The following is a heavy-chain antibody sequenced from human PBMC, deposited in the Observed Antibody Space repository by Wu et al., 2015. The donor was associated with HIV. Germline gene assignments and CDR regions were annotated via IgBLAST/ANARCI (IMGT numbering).Heavy chain of an antibody. CDR1: GGTFSSYA. D-gene: IGHD3-22*01. V-gene: IGHV1-2*02. CDR2: IIPNSGGT. Sequence: QVQLVQSGAEVKKPGSSVKVSCKASGGTFSSYAISWVRQAPGQGLEWMGGIIPNSGGTNYAQKFQGRVTMTRDTSISTAYMELSRLRSDDTAVYYCARGYYYDSSGLYYWGQGTLVTVSS. CDR3: ARGYYYDSSGLYY. J-gene: IGHJ4*02.